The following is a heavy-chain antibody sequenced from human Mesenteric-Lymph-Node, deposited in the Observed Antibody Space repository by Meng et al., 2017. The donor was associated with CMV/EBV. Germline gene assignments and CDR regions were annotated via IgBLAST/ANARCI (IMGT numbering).Heavy chain of an antibody. D-gene: IGHD1-26*01. CDR2: IYPGDSDT. V-gene: IGHV5-51*01. CDR1: GYNFLNYW. Sequence: KVSCKGSGYNFLNYWIGWVRQMPGKGLEWMGIIYPGDSDTTYSPSFQGQVTISADKSISTAYLQWSSLKASDTAMYYCATTRVGDHNWFDPWGQGTLVTVSS. CDR3: ATTRVGDHNWFDP. J-gene: IGHJ5*02.